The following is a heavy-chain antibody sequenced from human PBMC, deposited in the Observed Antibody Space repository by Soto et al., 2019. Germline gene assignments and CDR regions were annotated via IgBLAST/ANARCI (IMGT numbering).Heavy chain of an antibody. CDR2: IKQGGGET. CDR3: AKDSHWAIISPTHDY. Sequence: PGGSLRLSCAASGFTFSNLWMSLVRQAQGKGLEWVTNIKQGGGETYYADSVKGRFTISRDTSKNMLYLQMNSLRAEDTAIYYCAKDSHWAIISPTHDYWGHGTLVTVSS. J-gene: IGHJ4*01. V-gene: IGHV3-7*03. CDR1: GFTFSNLW. D-gene: IGHD2-2*01.